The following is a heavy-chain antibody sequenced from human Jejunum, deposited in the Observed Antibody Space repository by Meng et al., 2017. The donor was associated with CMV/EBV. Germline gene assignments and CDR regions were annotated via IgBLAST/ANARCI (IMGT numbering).Heavy chain of an antibody. J-gene: IGHJ6*02. Sequence: SGLSVRNSYMNWVRQAPGKGLEWVSVIYSSGRTFYADSVKGRFTVSRDSSQNTVFLQMNNLRGEDTAIYYCARPSTPSYYYGMDVWGQGTTVPSP. CDR2: IYSSGRT. V-gene: IGHV3-53*01. CDR1: GLSVRNSY. CDR3: ARPSTPSYYYGMDV. D-gene: IGHD2/OR15-2a*01.